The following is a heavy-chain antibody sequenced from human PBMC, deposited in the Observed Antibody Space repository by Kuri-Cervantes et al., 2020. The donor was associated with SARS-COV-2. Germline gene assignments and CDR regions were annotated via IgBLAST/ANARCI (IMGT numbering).Heavy chain of an antibody. V-gene: IGHV3-30-3*01. J-gene: IGHJ4*02. D-gene: IGHD2-2*02. CDR3: AREEVCNDTNCYTVIDY. CDR1: GFTFNSHA. CDR2: ISYHGINK. Sequence: GGSLRLSCTASGFTFNSHAMHWVRQAPGQGLEWVTVISYHGINKYYTDSVKDRFTISRDNSKNTLHLQMNSLRAEDTAVYYCAREEVCNDTNCYTVIDYWGQGTLVTVSS.